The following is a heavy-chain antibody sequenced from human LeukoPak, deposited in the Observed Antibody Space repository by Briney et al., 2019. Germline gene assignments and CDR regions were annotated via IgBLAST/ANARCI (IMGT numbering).Heavy chain of an antibody. CDR1: GGSISTYY. Sequence: SETLSLTCTVSGGSISTYYWSWIRQPAGKGLEWIGRIYTSGSTNYNPSLKSRVTMSVDTSKNQFSLKLSSVTAADTAVYYCARDRDYYGSGSYFVWFDPWGQGTLVTVSS. J-gene: IGHJ5*02. CDR2: IYTSGST. CDR3: ARDRDYYGSGSYFVWFDP. D-gene: IGHD3-10*01. V-gene: IGHV4-4*07.